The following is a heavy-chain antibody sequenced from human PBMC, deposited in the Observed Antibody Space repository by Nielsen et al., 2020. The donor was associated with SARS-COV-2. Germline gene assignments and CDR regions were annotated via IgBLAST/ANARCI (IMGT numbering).Heavy chain of an antibody. V-gene: IGHV3-7*03. CDR2: IKQDGSEK. CDR1: GFTFSSYW. J-gene: IGHJ4*02. CDR3: AKDMYGDPRVFDY. D-gene: IGHD2-21*02. Sequence: GESLKISCAASGFTFSSYWMSWVRQAPGKGLEWVANIKQDGSEKYYVDSVKGRFTISRDNAKNSLYLQMNSLRAEDTALYYCAKDMYGDPRVFDYWGQGTLVTVSS.